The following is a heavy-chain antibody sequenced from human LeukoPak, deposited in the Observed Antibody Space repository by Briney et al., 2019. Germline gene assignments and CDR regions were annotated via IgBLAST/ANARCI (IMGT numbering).Heavy chain of an antibody. CDR1: GDSIRSNY. V-gene: IGHV4-59*08. CDR3: ARHTRPGYGGSENAFDI. D-gene: IGHD5-12*01. CDR2: INYSGST. Sequence: SETLSLTCTVSGDSIRSNYWSWIRQPSGKGLEWIGYINYSGSTKYNPSLRGRVTISADTSNNQFSLNLSSVTATDTAVYYCARHTRPGYGGSENAFDIWGQGTMVTVSS. J-gene: IGHJ3*02.